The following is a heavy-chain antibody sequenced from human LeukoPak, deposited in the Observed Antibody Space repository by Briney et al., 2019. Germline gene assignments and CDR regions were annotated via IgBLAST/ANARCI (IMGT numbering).Heavy chain of an antibody. CDR3: ARDGAAAGNDAFDI. V-gene: IGHV3-30-3*01. Sequence: GGSLRLSCAVSGYPFSDHYIDWVRQAPGKGLEWVAVISYDGSNKYYADSVKGRFTISRDNSKNTLYLQMNSLRAEDTAVYYCARDGAAAGNDAFDIWGQGTMVTVSS. J-gene: IGHJ3*02. CDR1: GYPFSDHY. CDR2: ISYDGSNK. D-gene: IGHD6-13*01.